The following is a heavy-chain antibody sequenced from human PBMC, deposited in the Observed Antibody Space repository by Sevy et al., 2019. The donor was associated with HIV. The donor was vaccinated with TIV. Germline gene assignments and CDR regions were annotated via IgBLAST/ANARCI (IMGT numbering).Heavy chain of an antibody. CDR2: INPNSGGT. V-gene: IGHV1-2*02. Sequence: ASVKVSCKASGYTFTGYYMHWVRQAPGQGLEWMGWINPNSGGTNYAQKFQGRVTMTRDTSISTAYMELSRLRSDDTAVYYCARDEGGIVVVRHPYGMDVWGQRTTVTVSS. CDR3: ARDEGGIVVVRHPYGMDV. D-gene: IGHD3-22*01. CDR1: GYTFTGYY. J-gene: IGHJ6*02.